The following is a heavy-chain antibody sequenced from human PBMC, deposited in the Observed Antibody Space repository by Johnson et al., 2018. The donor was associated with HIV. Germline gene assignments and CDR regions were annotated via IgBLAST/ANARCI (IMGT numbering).Heavy chain of an antibody. CDR3: AREAPGSSGAFDI. CDR1: GFTFSSAW. J-gene: IGHJ3*02. Sequence: VQLVESGGGLVKPGGSLRLSCTASGFTFSSAWMTWVRQAPGKGLEWVANIKPDGSEQYYADSVKGRFTISRDNSKNTLYLQMTSLRAEDTAVYYCAREAPGSSGAFDIWGQGTMVTVSS. CDR2: IKPDGSEQ. V-gene: IGHV3-7*01. D-gene: IGHD1-26*01.